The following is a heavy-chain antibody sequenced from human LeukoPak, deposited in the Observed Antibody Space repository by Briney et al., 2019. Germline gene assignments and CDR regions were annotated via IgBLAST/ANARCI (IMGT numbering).Heavy chain of an antibody. CDR3: AKGQTTVTISDAFDI. CDR1: GFTFDDYA. V-gene: IGHV3-9*01. CDR2: ISWNSGSI. D-gene: IGHD4-17*01. J-gene: IGHJ3*02. Sequence: PGRSLRLSCAASGFTFDDYAMHWVRQAPGKGLEWVSGISWNSGSIGYADSVKGRFTISRDNAKNSLYLQMNSLRAEDTALYYCAKGQTTVTISDAFDIWGQGTMVTVSS.